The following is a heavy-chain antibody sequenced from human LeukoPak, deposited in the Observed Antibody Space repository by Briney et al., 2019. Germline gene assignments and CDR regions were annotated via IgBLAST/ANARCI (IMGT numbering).Heavy chain of an antibody. V-gene: IGHV4-34*01. CDR2: INHSGST. J-gene: IGHJ5*02. CDR3: ARGISFDP. Sequence: SETLSLTCAVYGGSFSGYYWSWIRQPPGKGLEWIGEINHSGSTNYNPSLKSRVTISVDTSKNQFSLRLSSVTAADTAVYYCARGISFDPWGQGTLVTVSS. CDR1: GGSFSGYY.